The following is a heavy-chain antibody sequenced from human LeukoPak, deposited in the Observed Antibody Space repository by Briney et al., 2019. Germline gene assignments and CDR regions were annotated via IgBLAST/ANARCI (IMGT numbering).Heavy chain of an antibody. CDR3: ARPTTYYDPTDY. V-gene: IGHV4-34*01. D-gene: IGHD3-3*01. J-gene: IGHJ4*02. Sequence: PSETLSLTCAVYGGSFSGYYWSWIRQPPGKGLEWIGEINHSGSTNYNPSLKSRVTISVDTSKNQFSLKLSSVTAADTAVYYCARPTTYYDPTDYWGQGTLVTVSS. CDR2: INHSGST. CDR1: GGSFSGYY.